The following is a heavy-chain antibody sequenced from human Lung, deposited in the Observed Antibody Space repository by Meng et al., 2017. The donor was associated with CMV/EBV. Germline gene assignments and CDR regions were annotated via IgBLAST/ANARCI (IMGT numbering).Heavy chain of an antibody. Sequence: QVQLVQSGAEVNKPGSSVNVACKTSGASFSTQTFSWVRQAPGQGLEWMGGLIAVFDKTKAAPRFQDRVTFTADESTSTAYMELRSLTSDDTAVYYCASGTPGRSYCDYWGQGTLVTVSS. CDR1: GASFSTQT. CDR3: ASGTPGRSYCDY. D-gene: IGHD2-15*01. J-gene: IGHJ4*02. V-gene: IGHV1-69*13. CDR2: LIAVFDKT.